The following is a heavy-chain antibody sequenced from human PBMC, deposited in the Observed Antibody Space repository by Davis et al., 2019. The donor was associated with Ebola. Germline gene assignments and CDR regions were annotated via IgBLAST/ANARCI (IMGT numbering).Heavy chain of an antibody. D-gene: IGHD1-1*01. J-gene: IGHJ4*02. CDR1: GFTFNTYW. CDR3: AKDQVPDGIWTLDY. Sequence: GESLKISCAASGFTFNTYWMHWVRQAPGKGLVWVSRINTVGSTTNYADSVKGRFTISRDNAKNTLYLQMNSLRAEDTAVYYCAKDQVPDGIWTLDYWGQGALVTVSS. CDR2: INTVGSTT. V-gene: IGHV3-74*01.